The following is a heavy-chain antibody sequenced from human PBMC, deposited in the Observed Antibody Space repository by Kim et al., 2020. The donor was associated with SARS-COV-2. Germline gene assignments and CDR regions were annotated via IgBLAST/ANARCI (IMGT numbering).Heavy chain of an antibody. CDR2: IYHGGST. J-gene: IGHJ6*02. Sequence: SETLSLTCTVSGGSIDSSDSYWGWIRQPPGKGLEWIGSIYHGGSTYYNPSLKSRVTIFVDTSTNQFSLKVSSVTAADTAVFYCARHSPPRSSWTYGMDVWGQGTTVTVSS. V-gene: IGHV4-39*01. CDR1: GGSIDSSDSY. D-gene: IGHD6-13*01. CDR3: ARHSPPRSSWTYGMDV.